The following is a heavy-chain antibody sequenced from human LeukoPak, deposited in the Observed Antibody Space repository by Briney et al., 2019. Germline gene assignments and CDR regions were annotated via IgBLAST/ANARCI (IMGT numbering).Heavy chain of an antibody. CDR3: ARDWRRWAGITPSAFDI. D-gene: IGHD6-19*01. CDR1: GFTFSSYG. J-gene: IGHJ3*02. V-gene: IGHV3-33*01. CDR2: IRYDGSNT. Sequence: GGSLGLSCAASGFTFSSYGMHWVRQAPGTGLEWVAVIRYDGSNTYYADSVRGRFTISRDNSKNTLYLQMNSLRAEDTAVYYCARDWRRWAGITPSAFDIWGQGTMVTVSS.